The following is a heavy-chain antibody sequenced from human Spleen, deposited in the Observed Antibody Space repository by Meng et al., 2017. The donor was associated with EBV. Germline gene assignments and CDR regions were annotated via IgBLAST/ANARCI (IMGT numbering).Heavy chain of an antibody. V-gene: IGHV4-39*07. Sequence: QRHRQEPGPGRAGPSETLSLTCIFSGGSISTSPYPWAWIRQPPGRGLEWIGSINFFGSTFYNPSLRSRVIISVDTSRSQFSLKVSSVTAADTAVYYCAREDNARFDPWGQGTLVTVSS. J-gene: IGHJ5*02. D-gene: IGHD2-2*01. CDR3: AREDNARFDP. CDR1: GGSISTSPYP. CDR2: INFFGST.